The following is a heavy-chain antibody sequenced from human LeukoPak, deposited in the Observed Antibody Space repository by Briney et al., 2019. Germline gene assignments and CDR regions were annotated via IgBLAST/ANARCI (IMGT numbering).Heavy chain of an antibody. D-gene: IGHD7-27*01. CDR1: GFTFSSYA. Sequence: PGGSLRLSCAASGFTFSSYAMTWVRQAPGRGLQWISTITDSGRSTYYVDSVKGRFTISRDNSKNTLYLQMNSLRAEDTAVYYCAKDGNWGFYYYYYYMDVWGKGTTVTVSS. CDR2: ITDSGRST. CDR3: AKDGNWGFYYYYYYMDV. V-gene: IGHV3-23*01. J-gene: IGHJ6*03.